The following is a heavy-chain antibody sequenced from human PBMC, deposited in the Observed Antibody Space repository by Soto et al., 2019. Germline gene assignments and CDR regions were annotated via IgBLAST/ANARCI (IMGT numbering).Heavy chain of an antibody. V-gene: IGHV1-18*01. J-gene: IGHJ5*02. Sequence: ASVKVSCKASGYTFTSYGISWVRQAPGQGLEWMGWISAYNGNTNYTQKLQGRVTMTTDTSTSTAYMELRSLRSDDTAVYYCARGGNYYDSSGRFDPWGQGTLVTVSS. CDR2: ISAYNGNT. D-gene: IGHD3-22*01. CDR3: ARGGNYYDSSGRFDP. CDR1: GYTFTSYG.